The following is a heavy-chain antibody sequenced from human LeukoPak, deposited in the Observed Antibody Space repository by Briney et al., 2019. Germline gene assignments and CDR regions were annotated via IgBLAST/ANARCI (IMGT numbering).Heavy chain of an antibody. D-gene: IGHD3-16*01. J-gene: IGHJ6*04. CDR1: GGSISSYY. Sequence: SETLSLTCTVSGGSISSYYWSWIRQPPGEGLEWIGYIYYSGSTNYNPSLKSRVTISVDTSKNQFSMKLSSVTAADTAVYYCARGFYGNYYYYGMDVWGKGTTVTVSS. CDR2: IYYSGST. CDR3: ARGFYGNYYYYGMDV. V-gene: IGHV4-59*01.